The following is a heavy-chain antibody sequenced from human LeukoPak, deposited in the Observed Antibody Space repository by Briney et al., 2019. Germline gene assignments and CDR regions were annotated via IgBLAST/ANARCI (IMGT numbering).Heavy chain of an antibody. CDR1: GGSFSGYY. J-gene: IGHJ4*02. Sequence: PSETLSLTCAVYGGSFSGYYWSWIRQPPGKGLEWIGEINHSGSTNYNPSLKNRVTISVDTSKNQFSLKLSSVTAADTAVYYFSFELDTAYEILTGYFSLWGQGTLVTVSS. CDR3: SFELDTAYEILTGYFSL. CDR2: INHSGST. D-gene: IGHD3-9*01. V-gene: IGHV4-34*01.